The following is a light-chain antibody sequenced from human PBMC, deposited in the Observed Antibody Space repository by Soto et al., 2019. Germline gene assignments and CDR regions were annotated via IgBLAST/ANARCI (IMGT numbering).Light chain of an antibody. CDR3: QVWDSSSDHPEV. V-gene: IGLV3-21*02. J-gene: IGLJ1*01. CDR2: DDS. CDR1: NIGSKS. Sequence: SYELTQPPSVSVAPGQTARITCGGNNIGSKSVHWYQQQPGQAPVLVVYDDSDRPSGIPERFSGSNSGNTATLTISRVEAGDEADYYCQVWDSSSDHPEVFGTGTKLTVL.